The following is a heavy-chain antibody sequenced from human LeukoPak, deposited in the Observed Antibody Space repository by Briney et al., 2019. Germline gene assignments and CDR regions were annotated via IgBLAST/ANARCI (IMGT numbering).Heavy chain of an antibody. Sequence: GGSLRLSCAASGLTFSSYAMSWVRQAPGKGLEWVSAISGSGGSTYYADSVKGRFTISRDNSKNTLYLQMNSLRAEDTAVYYCANIYSSSSPIYFDYWGQGTLVTVSS. CDR1: GLTFSSYA. V-gene: IGHV3-23*01. D-gene: IGHD6-6*01. CDR3: ANIYSSSSPIYFDY. CDR2: ISGSGGST. J-gene: IGHJ4*02.